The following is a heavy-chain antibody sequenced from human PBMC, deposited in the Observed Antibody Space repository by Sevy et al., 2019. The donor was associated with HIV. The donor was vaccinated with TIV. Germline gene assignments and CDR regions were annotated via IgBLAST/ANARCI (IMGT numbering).Heavy chain of an antibody. Sequence: GGSLRLSCAASGFTFSSYAMSWVRQAPGKGLEWVSAISGSGGSTYYADSVKGRFTISRDNSKNTLYLQMNSLRAEDTAVYYCAKQGAHFLTGYLYYFDYWGQGTLVTVSS. V-gene: IGHV3-23*01. CDR2: ISGSGGST. CDR1: GFTFSSYA. CDR3: AKQGAHFLTGYLYYFDY. D-gene: IGHD3-9*01. J-gene: IGHJ4*02.